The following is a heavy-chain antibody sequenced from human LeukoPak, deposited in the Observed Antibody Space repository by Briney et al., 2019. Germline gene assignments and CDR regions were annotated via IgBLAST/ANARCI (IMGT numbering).Heavy chain of an antibody. CDR3: TTGGPAFDY. V-gene: IGHV3-15*01. D-gene: IGHD3-16*01. Sequence: PGGSLRLSCAASGFTFSNAWMSWVRQAPGKGLEWVGRIKSKTDGETTDYAAPVKGRFTISRDDSKNTLYLQMNSLKTEDTAVYYCTTGGPAFDYWGQGTLVTVSS. CDR1: GFTFSNAW. CDR2: IKSKTDGETT. J-gene: IGHJ4*02.